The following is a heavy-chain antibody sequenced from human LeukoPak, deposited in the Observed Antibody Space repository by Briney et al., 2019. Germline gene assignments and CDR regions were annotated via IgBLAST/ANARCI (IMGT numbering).Heavy chain of an antibody. Sequence: GRSLRHSCAASGFTFSSYAIHWVRQAPGKGLEWVAVISYDGSNKYYADSVKGRFTISRDNSKNTLYLQMNSLRAEDTAVYYCARTSNIMVRAEDWFDPWGQGTLVTVSS. J-gene: IGHJ5*02. D-gene: IGHD3-10*01. CDR1: GFTFSSYA. CDR2: ISYDGSNK. V-gene: IGHV3-30-3*01. CDR3: ARTSNIMVRAEDWFDP.